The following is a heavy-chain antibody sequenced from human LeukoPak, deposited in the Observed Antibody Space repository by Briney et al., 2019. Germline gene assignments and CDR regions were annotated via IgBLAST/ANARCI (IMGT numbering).Heavy chain of an antibody. J-gene: IGHJ4*02. D-gene: IGHD1-26*01. V-gene: IGHV4-39*02. CDR2: IYYSGST. CDR3: ARESRVGAGGKFDY. CDR1: GGSISSNSYY. Sequence: SETLSLTCTVSGGSISSNSYYWGWIRQPPGKGLEWIGSIYYSGSTYYNPSLKNRLTISVDTSKNQFSLKLSSVTAADTAVYYCARESRVGAGGKFDYWGQGTLVTVSS.